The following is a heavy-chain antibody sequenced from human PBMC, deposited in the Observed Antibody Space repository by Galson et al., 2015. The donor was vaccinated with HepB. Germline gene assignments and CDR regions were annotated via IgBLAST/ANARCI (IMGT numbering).Heavy chain of an antibody. CDR1: GFSLSTSGMC. J-gene: IGHJ2*01. V-gene: IGHV2-70*11. Sequence: PALVKPTQTLTLTCTFSGFSLSTSGMCVSWIRQPPGKALEWLARLVWDDDKYYSPSLKTRLTISKDTSKNQVVLTMTNMDPVDTATYYCARTTLPKYSSSWYLNWYFDLWGRGTLVTVSS. D-gene: IGHD6-13*01. CDR3: ARTTLPKYSSSWYLNWYFDL. CDR2: LVWDDDK.